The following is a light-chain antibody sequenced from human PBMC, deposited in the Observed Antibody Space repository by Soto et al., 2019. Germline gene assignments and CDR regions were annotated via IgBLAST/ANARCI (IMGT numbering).Light chain of an antibody. CDR1: SSNIGAGYD. Sequence: QPVLTQPPSVSGAPGQRVTISCTGSSSNIGAGYDVHWYQQLPGAAPKLLIYGNDNRPSGVPDRFSGSKSGTSASLAITGLQAEDEAEYYCQSYDSSLLYVFGTGTKLTVL. J-gene: IGLJ1*01. CDR2: GND. V-gene: IGLV1-40*01. CDR3: QSYDSSLLYV.